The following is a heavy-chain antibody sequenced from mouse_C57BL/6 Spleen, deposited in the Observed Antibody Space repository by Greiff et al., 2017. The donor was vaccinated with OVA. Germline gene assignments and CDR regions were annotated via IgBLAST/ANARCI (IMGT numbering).Heavy chain of an antibody. V-gene: IGHV1-82*01. CDR1: GYAFSSSW. CDR2: IYPGDGDT. CDR3: ARSGEDYDGDWYFDV. D-gene: IGHD2-4*01. J-gene: IGHJ1*03. Sequence: QVQLQQSGPELVKPGASVKISCKASGYAFSSSWMNWVKQRPGKGLEWIGRIYPGDGDTNYNGKFKGKATLTADKSSSTAYMQLSSLTSEDSAVYFCARSGEDYDGDWYFDVWGTGTTVTVSS.